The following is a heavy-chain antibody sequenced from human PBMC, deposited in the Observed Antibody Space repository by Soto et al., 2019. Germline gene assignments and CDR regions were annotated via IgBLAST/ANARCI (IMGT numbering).Heavy chain of an antibody. V-gene: IGHV1-18*01. CDR1: GYTFTSYG. CDR3: ARVDAAAAGKSDYYGRDV. J-gene: IGHJ6*02. D-gene: IGHD6-13*01. CDR2: ISAYNGNT. Sequence: VQLVQSGAEVKKPGASVKVSCKASGYTFTSYGISWVRQAPGQGLEWLGWISAYNGNTNYAQKLQGRVTMTTDTSTSKADMELRSLRSDAAAVYYCARVDAAAAGKSDYYGRDVWGQGTTVTVSS.